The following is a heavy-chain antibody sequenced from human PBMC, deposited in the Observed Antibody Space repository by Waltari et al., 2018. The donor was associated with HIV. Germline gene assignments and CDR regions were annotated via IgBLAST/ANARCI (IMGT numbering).Heavy chain of an antibody. Sequence: QVQLVQSGAEVKKPGSSVKVSCKASGGTFSSYAISWMRQAPGQGLEWMGGIIPSVDTANYAQKFQGRVTITADESTSTAYMELSSLRSDDTAVYYCARELKQLSPQDYDSPPRGFDIWGQGTMVTVSS. CDR2: IIPSVDTA. V-gene: IGHV1-69*12. CDR3: ARELKQLSPQDYDSPPRGFDI. J-gene: IGHJ3*02. CDR1: GGTFSSYA. D-gene: IGHD3-22*01.